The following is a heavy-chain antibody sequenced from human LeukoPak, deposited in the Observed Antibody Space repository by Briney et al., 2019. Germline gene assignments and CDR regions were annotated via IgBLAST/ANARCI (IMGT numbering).Heavy chain of an antibody. Sequence: SETLSLTCSASGGSISRHYWSWIRQPPGKGLEWIAYISYSGGTRYNPSFQSRVTISLDTSKTHFSLKLTSVTAADTAMYYCARLLNNDNAGDPDIFDMWGPGTMVTVSS. CDR1: GGSISRHY. D-gene: IGHD4-17*01. CDR2: ISYSGGT. CDR3: ARLLNNDNAGDPDIFDM. J-gene: IGHJ3*02. V-gene: IGHV4-59*08.